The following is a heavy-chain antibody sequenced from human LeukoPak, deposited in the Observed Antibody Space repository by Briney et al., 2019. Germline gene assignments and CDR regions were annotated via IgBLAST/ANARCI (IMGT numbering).Heavy chain of an antibody. CDR2: INHSGST. CDR3: ARDFGRFGAGPANYYYGMDV. V-gene: IGHV4-34*01. Sequence: SETLSLTCAVYGGSFSGYYWSWIRQPPGKGLEWIGEINHSGSTNYNPSLKSRVTISVDTSKNQFPLKLSSVTAADTAVYYCARDFGRFGAGPANYYYGMDVWGQGTTVTVSS. D-gene: IGHD3-10*01. CDR1: GGSFSGYY. J-gene: IGHJ6*02.